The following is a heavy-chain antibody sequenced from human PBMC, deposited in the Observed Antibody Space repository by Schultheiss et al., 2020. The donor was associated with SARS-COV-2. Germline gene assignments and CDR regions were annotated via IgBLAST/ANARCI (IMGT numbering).Heavy chain of an antibody. V-gene: IGHV1-18*01. CDR3: ASRGRDCSSTSCHISDY. D-gene: IGHD2-2*02. J-gene: IGHJ4*02. CDR2: ISAYNGNT. Sequence: ASVKVSCKASGYTFTSYGISWVRQAPGQGLEWMGWISAYNGNTNYAQKLQGRVTMTTDTSTSTAYMELRSLRSDDTAVYYCASRGRDCSSTSCHISDYWGQGTLVTVSS. CDR1: GYTFTSYG.